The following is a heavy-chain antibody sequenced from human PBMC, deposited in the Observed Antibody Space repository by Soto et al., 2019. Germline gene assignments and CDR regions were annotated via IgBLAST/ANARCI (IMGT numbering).Heavy chain of an antibody. Sequence: VHLSESGGALVQPGGSLRLSCAASGFTFRVYAMSWFRQAPGGGLEWVSAIGGTGNTTYYPDSVKGRFTIARDNSRHTLYLQMTSLRVEDTAVYYCARIRQLLFVSWGQGTLVSVSS. V-gene: IGHV3-23*01. CDR1: GFTFRVYA. J-gene: IGHJ4*02. CDR3: ARIRQLLFVS. CDR2: IGGTGNTT. D-gene: IGHD2-2*01.